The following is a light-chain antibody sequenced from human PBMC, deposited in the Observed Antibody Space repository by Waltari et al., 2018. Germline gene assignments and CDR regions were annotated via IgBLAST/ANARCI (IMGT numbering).Light chain of an antibody. V-gene: IGLV1-44*01. Sequence: QSVLTQPPSASGTPGQSVTMSCSGSSSNIGKNSVNWYQQVPGTAPKLLIYSDHQRPSGVPARFFGSKSDTSASLAISGLQSDDEADYYCATWDDSLKGWVFGGGIKLTVL. CDR1: SSNIGKNS. J-gene: IGLJ3*02. CDR3: ATWDDSLKGWV. CDR2: SDH.